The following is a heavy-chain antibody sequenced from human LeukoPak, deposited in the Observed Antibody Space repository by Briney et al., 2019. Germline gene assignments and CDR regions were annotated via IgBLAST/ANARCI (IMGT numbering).Heavy chain of an antibody. CDR3: ATATAATTYFDY. Sequence: QSGGSLRLSCAASGFTFSSYAMHWVRQAPGKGLEWVSAISDGGGTIFYADSVKGRFATSRDNSENTLYLQMNSLRAEDTAVYYCATATAATTYFDYWGQGTLVTVSS. J-gene: IGHJ4*02. CDR1: GFTFSSYA. CDR2: ISDGGGTI. D-gene: IGHD6-25*01. V-gene: IGHV3-23*01.